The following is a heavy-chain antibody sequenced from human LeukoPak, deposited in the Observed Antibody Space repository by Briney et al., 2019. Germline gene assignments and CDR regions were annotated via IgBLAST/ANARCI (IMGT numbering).Heavy chain of an antibody. V-gene: IGHV4-59*01. J-gene: IGHJ5*02. CDR3: ARASDVGATLLGS. CDR1: GVSLSAYF. Sequence: SETLSLTCAVNGVSLSAYFWSWIRQPPGKGLEWIGYIYYSGSTNYNPSLKSRVTISVDTSKNQFSLKLSSVTAADTAVYYCARASDVGATLLGSWGQGTLVTVS. D-gene: IGHD1-26*01. CDR2: IYYSGST.